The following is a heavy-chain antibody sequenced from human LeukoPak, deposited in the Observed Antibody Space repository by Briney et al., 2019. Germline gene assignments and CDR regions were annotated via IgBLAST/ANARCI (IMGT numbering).Heavy chain of an antibody. CDR3: ARVECSGGSCYPIYYYYYMDV. CDR1: GYSISSGYY. V-gene: IGHV4-61*01. D-gene: IGHD2-15*01. J-gene: IGHJ6*03. CDR2: IYYSGST. Sequence: SETLSLTCTVSGYSISSGYYWGWIRQPPGRGLEWIGYIYYSGSTNYNPSLKSRVTISVDTSKNQFSLKLTSVTAADTAVYYCARVECSGGSCYPIYYYYYMDVWGKGTTVTVSS.